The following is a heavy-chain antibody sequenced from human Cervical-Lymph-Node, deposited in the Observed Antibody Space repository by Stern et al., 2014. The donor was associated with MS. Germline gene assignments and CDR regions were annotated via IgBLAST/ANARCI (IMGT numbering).Heavy chain of an antibody. Sequence: QVQLVQSGGGVVQPGRSLRLSCAASGFTFSSYGMHWVRQAPGKGLEWVAVIWYDGSNKYYADSVKGRFTISRDNSKNTLYLQMNSLRAEDTAVYYCARSSSPSPYYYYGMGVWGQGTTVTVSS. D-gene: IGHD6-13*01. CDR1: GFTFSSYG. CDR3: ARSSSPSPYYYYGMGV. CDR2: IWYDGSNK. V-gene: IGHV3-33*01. J-gene: IGHJ6*02.